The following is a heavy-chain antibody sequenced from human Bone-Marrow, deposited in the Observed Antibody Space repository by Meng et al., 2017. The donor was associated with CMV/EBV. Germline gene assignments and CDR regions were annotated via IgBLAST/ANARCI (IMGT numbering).Heavy chain of an antibody. CDR1: GFTFSRND. J-gene: IGHJ6*02. CDR2: IRYDGSNK. V-gene: IGHV3-30*02. Sequence: GESLKISCAASGFTFSRNDMHWVRQAPGKGLEWVAFIRYDGSNKYYADSVKGRFTISRDNSKNTLYLQMNSLRAEDTAVYYCARNDIVVVPAANYYGMDVWGQGTTVTVSS. CDR3: ARNDIVVVPAANYYGMDV. D-gene: IGHD2-2*01.